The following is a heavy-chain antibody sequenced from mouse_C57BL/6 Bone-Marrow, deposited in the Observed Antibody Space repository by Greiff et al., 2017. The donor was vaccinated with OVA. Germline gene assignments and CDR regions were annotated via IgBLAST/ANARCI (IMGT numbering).Heavy chain of an antibody. CDR3: ARYYGSTSWYFDV. Sequence: DVHLVESGPGLAKPSQTLSLTCSVTGYSITSDYWNWIRKFPGNKLEYMGYISYSGSTYYNPSLKSRISITRDTSKNQYYLQLNSVTTEDTATYYCARYYGSTSWYFDVWGTGTTVTVSS. CDR2: ISYSGST. CDR1: GYSITSDY. J-gene: IGHJ1*03. D-gene: IGHD1-1*01. V-gene: IGHV3-8*01.